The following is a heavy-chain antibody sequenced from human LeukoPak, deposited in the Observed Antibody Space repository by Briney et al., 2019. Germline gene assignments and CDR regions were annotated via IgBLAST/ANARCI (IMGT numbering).Heavy chain of an antibody. Sequence: GASVKVSCKASGFTFTCYYIHWVRHAPGQGLEWMGWINPNNGDTNYAQKFQGRVTMTRDTSISTAYMEMSRLRSDDTAVYYCARGLSGPYYYYYMDVWGKGTSVTVSS. CDR3: ARGLSGPYYYYYMDV. CDR1: GFTFTCYY. V-gene: IGHV1-2*02. J-gene: IGHJ6*03. D-gene: IGHD2-15*01. CDR2: INPNNGDT.